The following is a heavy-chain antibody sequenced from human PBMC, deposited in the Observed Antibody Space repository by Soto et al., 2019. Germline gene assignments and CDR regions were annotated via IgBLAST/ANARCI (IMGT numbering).Heavy chain of an antibody. CDR1: GFSLNSTGMG. Sequence: QITLKESGPTLVKPTQTLTLTCTFSGFSLNSTGMGVGWIRQPPGKALEWLALIYWDDDKPYSPSLKTRLTISKDTLKNQVVLTMTDVDPVDTATYYCAHRRPVMVTGSNFFDPWGQGTLVTVAS. D-gene: IGHD2-21*02. V-gene: IGHV2-5*02. CDR3: AHRRPVMVTGSNFFDP. CDR2: IYWDDDK. J-gene: IGHJ5*02.